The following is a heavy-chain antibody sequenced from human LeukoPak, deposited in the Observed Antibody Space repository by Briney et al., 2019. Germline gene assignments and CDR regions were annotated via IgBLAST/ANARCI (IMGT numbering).Heavy chain of an antibody. CDR3: TRLSYYYDSSGGHYYFDY. CDR2: IYYSGST. V-gene: IGHV4-59*01. D-gene: IGHD3-22*01. Sequence: SETLSLTCTVSGGSISSYYWSWIRQPPGKGLEWIGYIYYSGSTNYNPSLKSRVTISVDTSKNQFSLKLSSVTAADTAVYYCTRLSYYYDSSGGHYYFDYWGQGTLVTVSS. J-gene: IGHJ4*02. CDR1: GGSISSYY.